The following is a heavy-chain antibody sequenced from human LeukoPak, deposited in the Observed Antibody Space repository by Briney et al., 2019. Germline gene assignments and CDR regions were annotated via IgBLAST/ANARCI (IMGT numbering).Heavy chain of an antibody. Sequence: GASVKVSCKASGYTFTSYAMHWVRQAPGQRLEWMGWINAGNGNTKYSQKFQGRVTITRDTSAGTAYMELSSLRSEDTAVYYCARVFNYYGSSPYYFDYWGQGTLVTVSS. J-gene: IGHJ4*02. CDR1: GYTFTSYA. CDR3: ARVFNYYGSSPYYFDY. CDR2: INAGNGNT. D-gene: IGHD3-22*01. V-gene: IGHV1-3*01.